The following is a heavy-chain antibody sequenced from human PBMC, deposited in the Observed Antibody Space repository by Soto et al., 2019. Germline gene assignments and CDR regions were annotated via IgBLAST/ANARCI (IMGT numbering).Heavy chain of an antibody. CDR2: ISKNEINR. V-gene: IGHV3-30-3*01. D-gene: IGHD3-16*01. Sequence: QVHLVESGGAVVQPGRSLRLSCVVSGFTISSVSIHWVRQAPGKGLEWVSVISKNEINRYYAESVKGRFTVSRDNSNNTAYLQMDSLRPEDTAVYYCARDVRYVRTLDHWGQGTLVSVSS. CDR3: ARDVRYVRTLDH. J-gene: IGHJ4*02. CDR1: GFTISSVS.